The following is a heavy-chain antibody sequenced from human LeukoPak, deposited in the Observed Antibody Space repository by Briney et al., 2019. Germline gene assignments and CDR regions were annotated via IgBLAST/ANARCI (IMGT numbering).Heavy chain of an antibody. CDR2: ISSSSSYI. CDR3: AREHVAIFGVVLSREVDY. CDR1: GFTFSSYS. Sequence: GGSLRLSCAASGFTFSSYSMNWVRQAPGKGLEWVSSISSSSSYIYYADSVKGRFTISRDNAKNPLYLQMNSLRAEDTAVYYCAREHVAIFGVVLSREVDYWGQGTLVTVSS. V-gene: IGHV3-21*01. J-gene: IGHJ4*02. D-gene: IGHD3-3*01.